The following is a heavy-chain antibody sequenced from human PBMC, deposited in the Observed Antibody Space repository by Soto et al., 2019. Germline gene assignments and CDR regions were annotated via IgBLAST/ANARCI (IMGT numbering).Heavy chain of an antibody. V-gene: IGHV1-69*13. J-gene: IGHJ6*02. CDR2: IIPIFGTA. CDR3: AENTIFGVVIIPARLNYYYYGMDV. Sequence: SVKVSCKASGGTFSSYAISWVRQAPGQGLEWMGGIIPIFGTANYAQKFQGRVTITADESTSTAYMELSSLRSEDTAVYYCAENTIFGVVIIPARLNYYYYGMDVWGQGITVTVSS. CDR1: GGTFSSYA. D-gene: IGHD3-3*01.